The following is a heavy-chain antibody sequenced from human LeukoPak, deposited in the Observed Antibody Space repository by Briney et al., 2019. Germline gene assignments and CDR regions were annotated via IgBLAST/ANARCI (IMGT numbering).Heavy chain of an antibody. Sequence: GGSLRLSCAASGFTFSSYAMHWVRQAPGKGLEWVAVISYDGSNKYYADSVKGRFTISRDNSKNTLYLQMNSLRAEDTAVYYCAKDHVLDFWGQGTLVTVSS. J-gene: IGHJ4*02. CDR3: AKDHVLDF. V-gene: IGHV3-30*04. D-gene: IGHD3/OR15-3a*01. CDR2: ISYDGSNK. CDR1: GFTFSSYA.